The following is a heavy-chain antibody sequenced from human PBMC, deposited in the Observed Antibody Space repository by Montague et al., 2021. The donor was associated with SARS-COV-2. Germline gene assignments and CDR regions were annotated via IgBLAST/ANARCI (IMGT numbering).Heavy chain of an antibody. J-gene: IGHJ4*02. CDR2: IKHDGSEK. CDR3: ARVPSSSWYFEY. V-gene: IGHV3-7*01. D-gene: IGHD6-13*01. CDR1: GFTFSIYW. Sequence: SLSLSCSASGFTFSIYWMSWVRQAPGKGLEWVANIKHDGSEKYYADSVKGRLTISRDNAKNTLYLQMNSLRAEDTAVYYCARVPSSSWYFEYWGQGTLVTVSS.